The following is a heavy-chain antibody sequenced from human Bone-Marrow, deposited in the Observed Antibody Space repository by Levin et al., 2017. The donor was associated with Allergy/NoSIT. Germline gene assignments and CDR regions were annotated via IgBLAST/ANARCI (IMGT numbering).Heavy chain of an antibody. V-gene: IGHV4-38-2*02. CDR3: ARDQGANAFEY. CDR2: VYHSGST. CDR1: GSSISSGYY. J-gene: IGHJ4*02. D-gene: IGHD2-8*01. Sequence: TSETLSLTCAVSGSSISSGYYWCWIRQPPGKGLEWIGSVYHSGSTYYNPSLKSRVTISVDTSKNPFSLKLSSVTAADTAVYYCARDQGANAFEYWGQGTLVTVSS.